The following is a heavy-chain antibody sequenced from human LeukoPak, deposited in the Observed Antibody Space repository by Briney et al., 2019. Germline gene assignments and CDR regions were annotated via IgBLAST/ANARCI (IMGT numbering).Heavy chain of an antibody. J-gene: IGHJ3*02. CDR2: SSSSISYI. D-gene: IGHD1-26*01. V-gene: IGHV3-21*01. CDR1: GFTFSSDS. Sequence: GGSLRLSCAASGFTFSSDSMNWVRQAPGKGLEWVSSSSSSISYIYYEDSVKGRLTISRDNAKKSLYLQMNSLGTEDTAVDYCARDLGRSYYVGSAFDIWGQGTMVTVSS. CDR3: ARDLGRSYYVGSAFDI.